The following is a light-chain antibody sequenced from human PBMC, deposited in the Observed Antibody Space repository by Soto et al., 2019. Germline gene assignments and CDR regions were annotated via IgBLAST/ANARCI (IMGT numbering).Light chain of an antibody. CDR1: QSIDSN. J-gene: IGKJ4*01. CDR3: QQYNDWPLT. Sequence: EIVMTQSPATLSVSPGDGATLSCRASQSIDSNLAWYQQKPGQTPRLLIYGASTRPTGIPARFSGSGSGTEFTLTISSPQSEDFAVYYCQQYNDWPLTVGGGTKVEIK. V-gene: IGKV3D-15*01. CDR2: GAS.